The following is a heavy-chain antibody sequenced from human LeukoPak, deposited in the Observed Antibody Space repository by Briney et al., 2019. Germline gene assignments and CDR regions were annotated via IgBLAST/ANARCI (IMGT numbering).Heavy chain of an antibody. CDR3: ARDRYRSSTSCYNPYFDY. D-gene: IGHD2-2*02. J-gene: IGHJ4*02. CDR1: GFTLSSFW. CDR2: IKEDGSEE. Sequence: GGSMRLSCAASGFTLSSFWMSWVRQAPGKGLEWVANIKEDGSEEYYVDSVKGRFTISRDNAKNSLYLQMNSLRAEYTAVYYCARDRYRSSTSCYNPYFDYWGQGTLVTVSS. V-gene: IGHV3-7*01.